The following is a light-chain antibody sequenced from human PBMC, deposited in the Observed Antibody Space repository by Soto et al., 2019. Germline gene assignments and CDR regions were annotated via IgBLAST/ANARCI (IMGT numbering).Light chain of an antibody. CDR2: DAS. CDR1: EDISKY. CDR3: QQYDNLPLT. Sequence: SQMTQSPSSLSASVGDRVTITCQASEDISKYLNWYQQKPGKAPKLLIYDASNLERGVPSRFSGSRSGTDFTFTISSLQPEDTATYYCQQYDNLPLTFGGGTKVEIK. J-gene: IGKJ4*01. V-gene: IGKV1-33*01.